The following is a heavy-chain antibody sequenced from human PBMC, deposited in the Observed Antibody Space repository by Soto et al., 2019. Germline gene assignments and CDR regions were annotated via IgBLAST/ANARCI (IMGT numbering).Heavy chain of an antibody. CDR2: IIPIFGTA. CDR1: GGTFSIYA. D-gene: IGHD3-22*01. J-gene: IGHJ4*02. CDR3: ARGGEYYDSSGSLVIDY. Sequence: SVKVSCKASGGTFSIYAISFVRQAPGQWLECIGGIIPIFGTANYAQKFQGRVTITADKSTSTAYMELSSLRSEDTAVYYCARGGEYYDSSGSLVIDYWGQGTLVTVSS. V-gene: IGHV1-69*06.